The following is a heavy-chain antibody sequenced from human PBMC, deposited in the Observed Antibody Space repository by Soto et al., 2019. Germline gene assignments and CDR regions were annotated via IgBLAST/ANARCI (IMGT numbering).Heavy chain of an antibody. V-gene: IGHV5-51*01. Sequence: EVQLVQSGAEVKKPGESLKISCKGSGYSFTSYWIGWVRQMPGKGLEWMGIIYPGDSDTRYSPSFQGQVTISADKSISTGSTQCRSLNASDTAIYYCARQYPAGIAAAGPRWFDPWGQETLVTVCS. J-gene: IGHJ5*02. CDR1: GYSFTSYW. CDR3: ARQYPAGIAAAGPRWFDP. D-gene: IGHD6-13*01. CDR2: IYPGDSDT.